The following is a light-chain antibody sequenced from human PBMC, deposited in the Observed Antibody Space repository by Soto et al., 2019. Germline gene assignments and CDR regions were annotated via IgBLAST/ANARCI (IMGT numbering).Light chain of an antibody. Sequence: QSALTQPPSASGSPGQSVTISCTGTSSDVGGYNYVSWYQHHPGKAPKLMIYEVSKRPSGVPDRFSGSKSGYTASLTVSGLQAEDEADYYCSSYAGSNHLVFGGGTKLTVL. CDR3: SSYAGSNHLV. V-gene: IGLV2-8*01. CDR2: EVS. CDR1: SSDVGGYNY. J-gene: IGLJ2*01.